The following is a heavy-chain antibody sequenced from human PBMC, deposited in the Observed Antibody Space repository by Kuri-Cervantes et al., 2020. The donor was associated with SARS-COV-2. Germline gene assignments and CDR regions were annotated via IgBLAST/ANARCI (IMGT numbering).Heavy chain of an antibody. Sequence: GESLKISCAASGFTFSSYSMNWVRQAPGKGLEWVSSISSSSSYIYYADSVKGRFTTSRDNAKNSLYLQMNSLRAEDTAVYYCAKHMTTVTTYAHNVDAFDIWGQGTMVTVSS. CDR1: GFTFSSYS. D-gene: IGHD4-17*01. V-gene: IGHV3-21*04. J-gene: IGHJ3*02. CDR3: AKHMTTVTTYAHNVDAFDI. CDR2: ISSSSSYI.